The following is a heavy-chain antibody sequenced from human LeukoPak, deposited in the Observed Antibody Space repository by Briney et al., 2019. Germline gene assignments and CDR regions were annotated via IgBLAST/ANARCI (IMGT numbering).Heavy chain of an antibody. Sequence: KPSETLSLTCAVYGGSFSGYYWSWIRQPPGKGLEWIGEINHSGSSNFNPSLKSRVTLSLDTSKNQFPLKLSSVTAADTAVYYCVIPVAGHFDYWGQGTLVTVSS. CDR3: VIPVAGHFDY. J-gene: IGHJ4*02. V-gene: IGHV4-34*01. CDR2: INHSGSS. D-gene: IGHD6-19*01. CDR1: GGSFSGYY.